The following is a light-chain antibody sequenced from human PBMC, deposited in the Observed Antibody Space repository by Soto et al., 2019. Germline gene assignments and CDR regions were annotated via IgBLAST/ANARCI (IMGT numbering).Light chain of an antibody. CDR3: QHYCSALFT. CDR2: GAS. V-gene: IGKV3-20*01. CDR1: QSFSSSY. Sequence: EMVLTQSPGTLSWSPGERATLSCRARQSFSSSYLAWYQQKPGQAPRLLIYGASSRATGIPDRFSGSGSGTDFTLTISSLEPEDFAVYYCQHYCSALFTFGPGTKVDVK. J-gene: IGKJ3*01.